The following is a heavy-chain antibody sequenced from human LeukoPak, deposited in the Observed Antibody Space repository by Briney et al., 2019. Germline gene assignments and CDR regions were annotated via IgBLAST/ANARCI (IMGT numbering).Heavy chain of an antibody. CDR3: ARSPRSMVRGVITHDY. D-gene: IGHD3-10*01. CDR2: ISSSSSYI. V-gene: IGHV3-21*01. Sequence: GGSLRLSCAASGFAFSSYSMNWVRQAPGKGLEWVSSISSSSSYIYYADSVKGRFTISRDNAKNSLYLQMNSLRAEDTAVYYCARSPRSMVRGVITHDYWGQGTLVTVSS. CDR1: GFAFSSYS. J-gene: IGHJ4*02.